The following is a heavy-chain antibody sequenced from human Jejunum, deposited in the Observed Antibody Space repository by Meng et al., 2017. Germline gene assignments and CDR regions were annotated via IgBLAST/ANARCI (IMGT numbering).Heavy chain of an antibody. CDR1: GGSVSSGSYY. J-gene: IGHJ4*02. CDR2: IYYGGTT. D-gene: IGHD5-18*01. V-gene: IGHV4-61*01. Sequence: QVQLQDSAPGLVRPSESLSLTCTVSGGSVSSGSYYWSWIRQPPGKGLEWIGYIYYGGTTNYNPSLKSRVTISADTSKNQFSLKLSSVTAADTAVYYCARGSRGYSYGWGQGTLVTVSS. CDR3: ARGSRGYSYG.